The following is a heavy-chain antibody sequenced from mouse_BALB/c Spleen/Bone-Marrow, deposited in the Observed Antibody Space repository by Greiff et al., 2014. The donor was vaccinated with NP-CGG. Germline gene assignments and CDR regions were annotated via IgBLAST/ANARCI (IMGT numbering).Heavy chain of an antibody. V-gene: IGHV1-87*01. D-gene: IGHD2-3*01. Sequence: QVQLQQPGAELARPGASVKLSCKASGYTFTSYWVQWVKQRPGQGLEWIGAIYPGDGDTRYTQKFTGKAILTADKSSSTAYMQLSSLASEDSAVYYCARWRYFFDYWGQGTTLTVSS. CDR1: GYTFTSYW. J-gene: IGHJ2*01. CDR3: ARWRYFFDY. CDR2: IYPGDGDT.